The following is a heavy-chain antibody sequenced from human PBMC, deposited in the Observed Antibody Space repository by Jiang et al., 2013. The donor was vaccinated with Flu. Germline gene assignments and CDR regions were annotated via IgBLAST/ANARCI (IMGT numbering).Heavy chain of an antibody. CDR3: AREAVVFDY. V-gene: IGHV4-61*02. J-gene: IGHJ4*02. Sequence: SGSGLVKPSQTLSLTCTVSGGSISSGSYYWSWIRQPAGKGLEWIGRIYTSGSTNYNPSLKSRVTISVDTSKNQFSLKLSSVTAADTAVYYCAREAVVFDYVGPGNPGHRLL. D-gene: IGHD2-21*01. CDR1: GGSISSGSYY. CDR2: IYTSGST.